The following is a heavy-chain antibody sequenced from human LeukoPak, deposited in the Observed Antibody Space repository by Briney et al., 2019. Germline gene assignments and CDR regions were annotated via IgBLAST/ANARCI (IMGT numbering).Heavy chain of an antibody. CDR1: GFTFSTSW. CDR3: AKSGASVVIWGGTRGRGYMDV. D-gene: IGHD4-23*01. J-gene: IGHJ6*03. CDR2: INGDGSDP. V-gene: IGHV3-74*01. Sequence: GGSLRLSCEASGFTFSTSWMYWVRQAPGKGLEWVSRINGDGSDPSYADFVKGRFTISRDNAKSTLYLQMSSLRAEDTAVYYCAKSGASVVIWGGTRGRGYMDVWGKGTTVTISS.